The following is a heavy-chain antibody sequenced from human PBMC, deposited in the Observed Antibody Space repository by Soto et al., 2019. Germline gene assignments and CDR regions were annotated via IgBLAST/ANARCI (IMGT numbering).Heavy chain of an antibody. Sequence: SETLSITCTVSGGSISSYYWSWIRQPPGKGLEWIGYIYYSGSTNYNPSLKSRVTISVDTSKNQFSLKLSSVTAADTAVYYCARVPVGVSYYGMDVWGQGTTVTVSS. J-gene: IGHJ6*02. CDR3: ARVPVGVSYYGMDV. D-gene: IGHD1-26*01. CDR1: GGSISSYY. CDR2: IYYSGST. V-gene: IGHV4-59*01.